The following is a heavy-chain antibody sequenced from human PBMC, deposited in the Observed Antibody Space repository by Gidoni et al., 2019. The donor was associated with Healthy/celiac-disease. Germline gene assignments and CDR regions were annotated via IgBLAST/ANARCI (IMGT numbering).Heavy chain of an antibody. V-gene: IGHV3-15*01. D-gene: IGHD2-2*01. CDR3: TTRYCSRTSCFDY. Sequence: EVQLVESGGGLVKPGGSLRLSCAASGFTFRHAWMSWVRQAPGKGLEWVGRIKSKTDGGTTDYAAPVKGRFTISREDSKNTLYLQMNSLKTEDTAVYYCTTRYCSRTSCFDYWGQGTLVTVSS. CDR2: IKSKTDGGTT. J-gene: IGHJ4*02. CDR1: GFTFRHAW.